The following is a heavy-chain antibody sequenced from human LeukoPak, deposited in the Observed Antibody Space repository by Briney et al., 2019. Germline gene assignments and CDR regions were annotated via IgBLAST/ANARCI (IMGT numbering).Heavy chain of an antibody. Sequence: ASVKVSCKASGYTSTTHYMHWVRQAPGQGLEWMGLINPSGTTTNYAQKFRGRVTMTRDLSTSTDYMELSSLRSDDTAVYFCARDNSVGDYAWWFDPWGQGTLVTVSS. CDR2: INPSGTTT. J-gene: IGHJ5*02. V-gene: IGHV1-46*01. D-gene: IGHD1-26*01. CDR1: GYTSTTHY. CDR3: ARDNSVGDYAWWFDP.